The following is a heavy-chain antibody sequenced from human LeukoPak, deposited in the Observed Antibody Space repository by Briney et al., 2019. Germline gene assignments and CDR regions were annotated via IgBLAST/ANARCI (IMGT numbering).Heavy chain of an antibody. CDR2: VSAYNGNT. V-gene: IGHV1-18*01. CDR1: GYTFTSYG. CDR3: ARDGYSSGWPARVY. J-gene: IGHJ4*02. Sequence: ASVKVSCKASGYTFTSYGISWVRQAPGQGLEWMGWVSAYNGNTNYAQKLQGRVTMTTDTSTSTAYMELRSLRSDDTAVYYCARDGYSSGWPARVYWGQGTLVTVSS. D-gene: IGHD6-19*01.